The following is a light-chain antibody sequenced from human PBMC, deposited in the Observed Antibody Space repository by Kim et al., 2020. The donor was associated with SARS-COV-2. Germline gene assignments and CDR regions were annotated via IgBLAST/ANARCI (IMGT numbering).Light chain of an antibody. J-gene: IGKJ4*01. V-gene: IGKV4-1*01. CDR2: WAS. CDR1: QSVLYSSNNKNY. Sequence: AHINCKSSQSVLYSSNNKNYFAWYQQKPGQPPKLLIYWASTRESGVPDRFSGSGSGTDFTLTISSLQAEDVAVYYCQQYYSTPLTFGGGTKFDIK. CDR3: QQYYSTPLT.